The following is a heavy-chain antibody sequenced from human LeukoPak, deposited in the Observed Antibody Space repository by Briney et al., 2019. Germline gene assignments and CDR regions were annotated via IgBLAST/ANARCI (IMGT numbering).Heavy chain of an antibody. CDR3: ARVRIEYSNSFDF. Sequence: SQTLSLTCSVSGVSISSGDYHWSWIRHYPGKGLEWIGYIYYRGATHYNPSLRGLVAISVDTSKNQISLSLSSVTAADTAIYYCARVRIEYSNSFDFWGQGTLVTVSS. CDR2: IYYRGAT. D-gene: IGHD6-6*01. V-gene: IGHV4-31*01. CDR1: GVSISSGDYH. J-gene: IGHJ4*02.